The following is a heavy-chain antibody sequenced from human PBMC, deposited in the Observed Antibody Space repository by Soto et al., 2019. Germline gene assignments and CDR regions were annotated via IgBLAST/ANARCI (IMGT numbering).Heavy chain of an antibody. Sequence: GGSLRLSCAASGFTFSSYAMSWVRQAPGKGLEWVSAISGSGGSTYYADSVKGRFTISRGNSKNTLYLQMNSLRAEDTAVYYCAKETSSDSSGYLDAFDIWGQGTMVTVSS. CDR1: GFTFSSYA. J-gene: IGHJ3*02. CDR3: AKETSSDSSGYLDAFDI. D-gene: IGHD3-22*01. CDR2: ISGSGGST. V-gene: IGHV3-23*01.